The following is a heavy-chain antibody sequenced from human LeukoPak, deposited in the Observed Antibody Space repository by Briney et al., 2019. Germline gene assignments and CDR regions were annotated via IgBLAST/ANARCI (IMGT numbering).Heavy chain of an antibody. CDR3: ARDTSGWFVLNS. CDR2: IFNGATL. Sequence: SETLSLTCTVSVGSIGSYYLYWIRQPAGKGPQWIGRIFNGATLNYNPSLNNRVTMSVDTSKNQFSLTLTSVTAADTAIYYCARDTSGWFVLNSWGQGTLVTVSS. CDR1: VGSIGSYY. D-gene: IGHD6-19*01. V-gene: IGHV4-4*07. J-gene: IGHJ4*02.